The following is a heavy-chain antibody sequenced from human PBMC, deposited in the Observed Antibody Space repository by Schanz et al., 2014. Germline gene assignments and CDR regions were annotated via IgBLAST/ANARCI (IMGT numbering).Heavy chain of an antibody. CDR1: GGTFSSST. V-gene: IGHV1-69*08. J-gene: IGHJ4*02. Sequence: QVQLVQSGAEVKKPGSSVKVSCKASGGTFSSSTLTWVRQAPGQGLEWMGRIIPILDKTNYAQKFQGRVTMTADKSTSTVYMEVSGLRSEDTAVYYCARGLHYDVETSFRSYDAFDFWGQGTPVTVSS. CDR3: ARGLHYDVETSFRSYDAFDF. D-gene: IGHD3-10*02. CDR2: IIPILDKT.